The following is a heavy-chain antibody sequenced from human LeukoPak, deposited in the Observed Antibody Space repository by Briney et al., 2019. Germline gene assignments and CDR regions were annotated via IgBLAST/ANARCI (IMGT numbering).Heavy chain of an antibody. CDR2: ISNSDDST. J-gene: IGHJ4*02. CDR3: AKDWRYFYDSSGYFDY. Sequence: GESLRLSCAASGLPFSSYAMSWVRQAPGKGLEWVSTISNSDDSTYYADSVKGRFTISRDNSENTLFLRMNSLRAEDTAVYYCAKDWRYFYDSSGYFDYWGQGTLVTVSS. D-gene: IGHD3-22*01. V-gene: IGHV3-23*01. CDR1: GLPFSSYA.